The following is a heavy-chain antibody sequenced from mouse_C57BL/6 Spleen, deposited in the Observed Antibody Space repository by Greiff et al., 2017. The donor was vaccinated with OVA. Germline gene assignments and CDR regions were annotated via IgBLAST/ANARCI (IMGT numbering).Heavy chain of an antibody. CDR1: GYAFSSSW. J-gene: IGHJ2*01. V-gene: IGHV1-82*01. CDR2: IYPGDGDT. CDR3: ARSPVSDYFDY. Sequence: VQLVESGPELVKPGASVKISCKASGYAFSSSWMNWVKQRPGKGLEWIGRIYPGDGDTNYNGKFKGKATLTADKSSSTAYMQLSSLTSEDSAVYFCARSPVSDYFDYWGQGTTLTVSS.